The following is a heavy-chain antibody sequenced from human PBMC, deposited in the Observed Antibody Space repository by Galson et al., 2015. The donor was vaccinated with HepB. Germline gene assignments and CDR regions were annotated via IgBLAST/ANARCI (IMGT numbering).Heavy chain of an antibody. CDR2: IGTTRSNI. J-gene: IGHJ6*02. CDR1: GFTFSTSS. V-gene: IGHV3-21*01. Sequence: SLRLSCAASGFTFSTSSMNWVRQAPGKGLEWVSCIGTTRSNIYYADSVKGRFTISRDNAKTSLYLQMNSLRVDDTAIYYCARDFGAFGSGYGMDVWGQGTTVTVSS. D-gene: IGHD3-10*01. CDR3: ARDFGAFGSGYGMDV.